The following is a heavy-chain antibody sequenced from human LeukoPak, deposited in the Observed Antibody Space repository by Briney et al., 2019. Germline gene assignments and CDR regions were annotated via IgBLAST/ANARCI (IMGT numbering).Heavy chain of an antibody. Sequence: SETLSLTCTVSSSSISSYYWSWIRQPPGKGLEWIGYIYYSGSTNYNLSLKSRVTISVDTSRNQFSLKLSSVIAADTAVYYCARGPLGAPAGNWFDPWGQGTLVTVSS. CDR2: IYYSGST. J-gene: IGHJ5*02. V-gene: IGHV4-59*01. D-gene: IGHD1-26*01. CDR3: ARGPLGAPAGNWFDP. CDR1: SSSISSYY.